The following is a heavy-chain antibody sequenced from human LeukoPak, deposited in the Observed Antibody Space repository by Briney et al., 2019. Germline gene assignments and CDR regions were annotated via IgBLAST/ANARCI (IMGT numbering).Heavy chain of an antibody. CDR1: GYTFTSYG. CDR2: ISAYNGNT. J-gene: IGHJ6*02. D-gene: IGHD3-9*01. Sequence: ASVKVSCKASGYTFTSYGISWVRQAPGHGLEWMGWISAYNGNTNYAQKLQRRVTMTTDTSTSTAYMELRSLRSDDTAVYYCARESYDILTGYSYYYYGMDVWCQGTTVTVTS. V-gene: IGHV1-18*01. CDR3: ARESYDILTGYSYYYYGMDV.